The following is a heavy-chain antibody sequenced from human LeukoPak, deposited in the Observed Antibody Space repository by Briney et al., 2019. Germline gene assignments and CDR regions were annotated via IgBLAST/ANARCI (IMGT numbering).Heavy chain of an antibody. J-gene: IGHJ4*02. CDR3: AKGGIQLWFRGVY. CDR1: GFTFSTYD. CDR2: VSGPGGST. D-gene: IGHD5-18*01. V-gene: IGHV3-23*01. Sequence: PGGSLRLSCAASGFTFSTYDMSWVRQAPGKGLEWVSGVSGPGGSTYDADSVKGRFTISRDNSKNTLYLQMNSLRAEDTAVYYCAKGGIQLWFRGVYWGQGTLVTVSS.